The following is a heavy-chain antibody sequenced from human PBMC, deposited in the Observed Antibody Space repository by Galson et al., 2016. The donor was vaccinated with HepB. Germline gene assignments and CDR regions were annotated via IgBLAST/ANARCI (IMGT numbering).Heavy chain of an antibody. CDR2: ISSNDEK. V-gene: IGHV2-26*01. CDR1: GFSLSSARVG. D-gene: IGHD3-10*01. Sequence: PALVKPTQTLTLTCTVSGFSLSSARVGVSWIRQPPGQALEWLAHISSNDEKSYNTSLKTRLTISKDTSKSQVVLTMTNVDPVDTATYYCARSAILYYYGSGGPHFDYWGQGTLVTVSS. CDR3: ARSAILYYYGSGGPHFDY. J-gene: IGHJ4*02.